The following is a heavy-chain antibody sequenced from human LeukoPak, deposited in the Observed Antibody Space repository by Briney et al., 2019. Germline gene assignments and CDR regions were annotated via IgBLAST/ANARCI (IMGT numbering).Heavy chain of an antibody. J-gene: IGHJ4*02. Sequence: ASVKVSCKASGYTFTGYYMHWVREAPGQGLEWMGWINPNSGGTNYAQKFQGWVTMTRDTSISTAYMELSRLRSDDTAVYYCARAGTAMDYFDYWGQGTLVTVSS. CDR3: ARAGTAMDYFDY. V-gene: IGHV1-2*04. CDR2: INPNSGGT. D-gene: IGHD5-18*01. CDR1: GYTFTGYY.